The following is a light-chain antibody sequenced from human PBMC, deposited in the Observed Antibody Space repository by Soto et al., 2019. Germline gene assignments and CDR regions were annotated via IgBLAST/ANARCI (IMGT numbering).Light chain of an antibody. J-gene: IGKJ1*01. Sequence: EIVFTQSPGTLSLSPGERATLSCRASQIVSNNYLAWYQQKPGQAPRLLIYATSTRATGIPDRFSGSGSVTDFTLTISRLEPEDFAVYYCQQFGISPWTFGQGTKVDIK. V-gene: IGKV3-20*01. CDR3: QQFGISPWT. CDR2: ATS. CDR1: QIVSNNY.